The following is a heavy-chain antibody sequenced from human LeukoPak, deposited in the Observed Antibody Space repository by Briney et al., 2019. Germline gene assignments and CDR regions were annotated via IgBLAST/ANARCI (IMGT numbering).Heavy chain of an antibody. V-gene: IGHV3-30*04. Sequence: GRSPRLSCAASGFTLSSYAMHWVRQAPGKGLEWVAVISYDGSNKYYADSVKGRFTISRDNSKNTLYLQMNSLRAEDTAVYYCASPSYYDILTLNYWGQGTLVTVSS. CDR1: GFTLSSYA. CDR3: ASPSYYDILTLNY. J-gene: IGHJ4*02. D-gene: IGHD3-9*01. CDR2: ISYDGSNK.